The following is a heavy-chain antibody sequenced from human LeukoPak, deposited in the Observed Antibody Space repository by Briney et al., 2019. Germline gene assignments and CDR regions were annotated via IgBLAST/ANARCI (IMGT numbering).Heavy chain of an antibody. V-gene: IGHV4-4*07. CDR1: GGSISSYY. CDR2: IYTSGST. Sequence: SETLSLTCTVSGGSISSYYWSWTRQPAGKGLEWIGRIYTSGSTNYNPSLKSRVTISVDTSKNQFSLKLSSVTAADTAVYYCARDFHRENYYYYYMDVWGKGTTVTVSS. J-gene: IGHJ6*03. CDR3: ARDFHRENYYYYYMDV.